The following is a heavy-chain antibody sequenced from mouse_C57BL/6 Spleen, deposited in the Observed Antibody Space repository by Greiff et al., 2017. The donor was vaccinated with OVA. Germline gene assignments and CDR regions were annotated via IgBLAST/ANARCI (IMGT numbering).Heavy chain of an antibody. CDR1: GYAFSSSW. D-gene: IGHD4-1*01. CDR3: ARSPWDWAMDY. J-gene: IGHJ4*01. Sequence: VKLVESGPELVKPGASVKISCKASGYAFSSSWMNWVKQRPGKGLEWIGRIYPGDGDTNYNGKFKGKATLTADKSSSTAYMQLSSLTSEDSAFYFCARSPWDWAMDYWGQGTSVTVSS. V-gene: IGHV1-82*01. CDR2: IYPGDGDT.